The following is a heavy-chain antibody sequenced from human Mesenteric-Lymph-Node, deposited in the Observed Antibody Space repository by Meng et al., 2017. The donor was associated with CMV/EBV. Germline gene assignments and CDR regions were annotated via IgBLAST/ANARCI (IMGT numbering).Heavy chain of an antibody. V-gene: IGHV3-23*01. J-gene: IGHJ6*02. D-gene: IGHD1-20*01. Sequence: GESLKISCAASGFTFSSYVMSWVRQAPGKGLEWVSLISGSGTITYFADSVKGRFTISRDNSKNTLYLQMNSLRAEDTAMYYCAKRVTGAFYGLDVWGQGTTVTVSS. CDR3: AKRVTGAFYGLDV. CDR1: GFTFSSYV. CDR2: ISGSGTIT.